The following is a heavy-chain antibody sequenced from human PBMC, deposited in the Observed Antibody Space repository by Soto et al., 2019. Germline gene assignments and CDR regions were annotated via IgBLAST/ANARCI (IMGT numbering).Heavy chain of an antibody. CDR3: ARGRIQLWYPFDY. V-gene: IGHV4-34*01. Sequence: SETLSLTCAVYGGSFSGYYWSWIRQPPGKGLEWIGEINHSGSTNYNPSLKSRVTISVDTSKNQFSLKLSSVTAADTAVYYCARGRIQLWYPFDYWGQGTLVTVSS. J-gene: IGHJ4*02. CDR2: INHSGST. CDR1: GGSFSGYY. D-gene: IGHD5-18*01.